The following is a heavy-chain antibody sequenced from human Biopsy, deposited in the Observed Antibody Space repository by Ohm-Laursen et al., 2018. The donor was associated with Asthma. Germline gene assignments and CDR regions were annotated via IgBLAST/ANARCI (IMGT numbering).Heavy chain of an antibody. V-gene: IGHV4-61*01. CDR3: ARWGSFGFDY. D-gene: IGHD7-27*01. CDR1: GGSVSSGSYY. CDR2: IYYSGIT. Sequence: SDTLSLTCTVSGGSVSSGSYYWSWIRQPPGKGLEWIGYIYYSGITNYNPSLKSRVTISVDTSKNQFSLKLSSVTAADTAVYYCARWGSFGFDYWGQGTLVTVSS. J-gene: IGHJ4*02.